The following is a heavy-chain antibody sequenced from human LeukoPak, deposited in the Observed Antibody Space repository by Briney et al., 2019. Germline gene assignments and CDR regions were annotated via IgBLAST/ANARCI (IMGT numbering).Heavy chain of an antibody. D-gene: IGHD5-24*01. CDR1: GFTFSSYE. V-gene: IGHV3-48*03. CDR2: IGSSGSTI. J-gene: IGHJ4*02. CDR3: AGGRRWLQGDFDY. Sequence: PGGSLRLSCAAAGFTFSSYEMNWVRQAPGKGLEWVSYIGSSGSTIYYADSVKGRFTISRDNAKNSLYLQMNSLRAEDTAVYYCAGGRRWLQGDFDYWGQGTLVTVSS.